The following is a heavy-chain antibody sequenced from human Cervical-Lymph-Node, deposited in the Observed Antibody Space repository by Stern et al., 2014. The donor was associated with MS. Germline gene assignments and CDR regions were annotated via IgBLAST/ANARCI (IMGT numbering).Heavy chain of an antibody. J-gene: IGHJ4*02. Sequence: VQLVESGGGLIKPGGSLRLSCAASGFTFSDYYMSWIRQAPGKGVERVSYISSSGTTIYYADSVKGSFTIPKDNATHAMYLPMNSLRAEDTAVYYCAIVDEGGYLDYWGQGTLVTVSS. CDR2: ISSSGTTI. V-gene: IGHV3-11*01. D-gene: IGHD2-15*01. CDR1: GFTFSDYY. CDR3: AIVDEGGYLDY.